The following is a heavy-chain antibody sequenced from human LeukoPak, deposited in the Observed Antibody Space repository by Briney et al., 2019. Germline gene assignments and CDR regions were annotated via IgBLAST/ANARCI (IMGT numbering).Heavy chain of an antibody. CDR1: GFTFSSYD. V-gene: IGHV3-13*04. CDR3: ARGGSDYGGNLYYFDY. D-gene: IGHD4-23*01. J-gene: IGHJ4*02. CDR2: IGTAGDT. Sequence: GGSLRLSCAASGFTFSSYDMHWVRQATGKGLEWVSAIGTAGDTYYPGSVKGRFTISRENAKNSLYLQMNSLRAGDTAVYYRARGGSDYGGNLYYFDYWGQGTLVTVSS.